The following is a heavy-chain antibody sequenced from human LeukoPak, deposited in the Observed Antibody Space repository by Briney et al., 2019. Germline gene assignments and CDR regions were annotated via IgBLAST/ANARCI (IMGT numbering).Heavy chain of an antibody. Sequence: PGGSLRLSCAASGFTFSSYAMSWVRQAPGKGLEWVSAISGSGGSTYYADSVKGRFTIPRDNSKNTLYLQMNSLRAEDTAVYYCAKDRGGYGPPGSYFDYWGQGTLVTVSS. CDR3: AKDRGGYGPPGSYFDY. CDR1: GFTFSSYA. J-gene: IGHJ4*02. CDR2: ISGSGGST. V-gene: IGHV3-23*01. D-gene: IGHD5-12*01.